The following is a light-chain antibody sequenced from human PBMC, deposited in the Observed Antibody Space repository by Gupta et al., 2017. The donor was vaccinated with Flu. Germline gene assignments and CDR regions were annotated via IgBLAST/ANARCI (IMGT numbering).Light chain of an antibody. CDR3: AAGDDSRNGYV. CDR1: SSNIGSNT. CDR2: TNN. V-gene: IGLV1-44*01. Sequence: QSVLAQPPSASGTPGQRVTISCSGSSSNIGSNTVNWYQQLPGTAPKLLIYTNNQRPPGVPDRFSGSKYGTSASMASSGLQAEDETDYYCAAGDDSRNGYVFGTGTKVTVL. J-gene: IGLJ1*01.